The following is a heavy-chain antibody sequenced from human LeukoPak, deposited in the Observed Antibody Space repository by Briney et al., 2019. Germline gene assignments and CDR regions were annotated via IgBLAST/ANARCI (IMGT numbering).Heavy chain of an antibody. J-gene: IGHJ4*02. V-gene: IGHV1-2*02. CDR2: INPNSGGT. CDR1: GYTFTAYY. D-gene: IGHD6-19*01. CDR3: ARGSGHRPPNDY. Sequence: ASVKASCKASGYTFTAYYMRWVRQAPGQGLEWMGWINPNSGGTNYAQKFQGRVTMTRDTSISTAYMELSRLRSDDTAVYYCARGSGHRPPNDYWGQGTLVTVSS.